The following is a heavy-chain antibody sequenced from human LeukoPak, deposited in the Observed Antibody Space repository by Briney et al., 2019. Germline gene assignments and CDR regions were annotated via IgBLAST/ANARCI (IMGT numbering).Heavy chain of an antibody. J-gene: IGHJ5*02. Sequence: PSETLSLTCAVYGESFSGYYWSWIRQPPGKGLEWIGEINHSGSTNYNPSLKSRVTISIDTSKNQFSLKLSSVTAADTAVYYCARSWSSSWYDSRRFDPWGQGTLVTVSS. CDR2: INHSGST. CDR1: GESFSGYY. D-gene: IGHD6-13*01. V-gene: IGHV4-34*01. CDR3: ARSWSSSWYDSRRFDP.